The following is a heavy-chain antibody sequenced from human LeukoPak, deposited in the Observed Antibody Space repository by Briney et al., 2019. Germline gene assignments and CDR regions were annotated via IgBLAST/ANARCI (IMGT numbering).Heavy chain of an antibody. CDR1: GYTFTSYG. CDR3: ARVQLRYFDWSPSEFDY. CDR2: ISAYNGNT. V-gene: IGHV1-18*01. D-gene: IGHD3-9*01. Sequence: GASVKVSCKASGYTFTSYGISWVRQAPGQGLEWVGWISAYNGNTNYAQKLQGRVTMTTDTSTSTAYMELRSLRSGDTAVYYCARVQLRYFDWSPSEFDYWGQGTLVTVSS. J-gene: IGHJ4*02.